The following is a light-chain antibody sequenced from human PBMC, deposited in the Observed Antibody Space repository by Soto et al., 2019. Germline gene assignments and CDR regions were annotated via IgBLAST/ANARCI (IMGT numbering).Light chain of an antibody. J-gene: IGKJ1*01. CDR2: DAS. CDR3: QQYENYGT. V-gene: IGKV1-5*01. CDR1: QSISSW. Sequence: DIQMTQSPSTLSAFVGDRVTITCRASQSISSWLAWYQQKPGKAPKLLIYDASNLESGVPSRFSGSGSGTEFTLTISNLQPDDFATYYCQQYENYGTFGQGTKV.